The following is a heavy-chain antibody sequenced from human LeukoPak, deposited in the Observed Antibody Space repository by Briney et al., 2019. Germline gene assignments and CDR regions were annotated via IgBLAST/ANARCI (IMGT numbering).Heavy chain of an antibody. D-gene: IGHD6-13*01. CDR3: ATLPRGSSSSWYDS. CDR1: GFTFSDYY. V-gene: IGHV3-11*04. J-gene: IGHJ5*01. Sequence: PGGSLRLSCAASGFTFSDYYMSWIRQAPEKGLEWVSYISRSGTTMYYADSVKGRFTISRDNAKNSLYLQMNSLRAEDTAVYYCATLPRGSSSSWYDSWGQGTLVTVSS. CDR2: ISRSGTTM.